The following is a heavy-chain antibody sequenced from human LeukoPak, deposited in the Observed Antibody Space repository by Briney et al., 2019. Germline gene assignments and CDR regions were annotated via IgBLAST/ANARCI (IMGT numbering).Heavy chain of an antibody. D-gene: IGHD2-2*01. CDR2: ISGSGGST. CDR3: AHGAMYQLDY. CDR1: GFTFSSYA. J-gene: IGHJ4*02. Sequence: GGSLRLSCAASGFTFSSYAMSWVRQAPGKGLEWVSAISGSGGSTYYADSVKGRFTISRDNAKNSLYLQMNSLRAEDTAVYYCAHGAMYQLDYWGQGTLVTVSS. V-gene: IGHV3-23*01.